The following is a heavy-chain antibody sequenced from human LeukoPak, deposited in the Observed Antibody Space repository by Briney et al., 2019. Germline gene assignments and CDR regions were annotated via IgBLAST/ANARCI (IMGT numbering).Heavy chain of an antibody. D-gene: IGHD2-15*01. J-gene: IGHJ3*02. CDR3: ARDRGCSGGSCYSGDAFDI. CDR1: GFTFSSYA. Sequence: GGSLRLSCAASGFTFSSYAMHWVRQAPGKGLEYVSAISSNGGSTYYANSVKGRFTMSRDNSKNTLYLQMGSLRAEDMAVYYCARDRGCSGGSCYSGDAFDIWGQGTMVTVSS. V-gene: IGHV3-64*01. CDR2: ISSNGGST.